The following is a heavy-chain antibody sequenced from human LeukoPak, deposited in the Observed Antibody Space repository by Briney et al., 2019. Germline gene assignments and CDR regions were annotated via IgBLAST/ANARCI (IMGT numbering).Heavy chain of an antibody. CDR1: GFTFSTYA. J-gene: IGHJ4*02. V-gene: IGHV3-23*01. D-gene: IGHD1-1*01. CDR3: AKATGTLGN. CDR2: ISVSGGST. Sequence: GGSLRLSCATSGFTFSTYAMNWVRQAPGKGLEWVSVISVSGGSTYYADSVKGRFTISRDNSKNTLYLQMNSLTAEDTAIYYCAKATGTLGNWGQGTLVTVSA.